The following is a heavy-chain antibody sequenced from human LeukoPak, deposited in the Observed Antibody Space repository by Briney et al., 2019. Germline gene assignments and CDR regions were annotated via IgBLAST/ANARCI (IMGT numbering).Heavy chain of an antibody. D-gene: IGHD6-19*01. CDR1: GFTFSSYG. CDR3: ANGYSSGRYADFDY. J-gene: IGHJ4*02. Sequence: HPGGSLRLSCAASGFTFSSYGMHWVRQAPGKGLEWVAVISYDGSNKYYADSVKGRFTISRDNSENTLYLQMNSLRAEDTAVYYCANGYSSGRYADFDYWGQGTLVTVSS. CDR2: ISYDGSNK. V-gene: IGHV3-30*18.